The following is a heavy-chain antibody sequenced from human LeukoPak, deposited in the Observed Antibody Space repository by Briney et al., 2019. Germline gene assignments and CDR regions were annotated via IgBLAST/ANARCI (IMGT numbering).Heavy chain of an antibody. CDR1: GGSISSYY. CDR3: ARDSGTTGEVKFDP. D-gene: IGHD1-7*01. V-gene: IGHV4-59*12. Sequence: SETLSLTCTVSGGSISSYYWSWIRQPPGKGLEWIGYIYYSGSTTYDPSLESRVTMSLDTSKNQISLKVSSVTAADTAVYYCARDSGTTGEVKFDPWGQGTLVTVSS. CDR2: IYYSGST. J-gene: IGHJ5*02.